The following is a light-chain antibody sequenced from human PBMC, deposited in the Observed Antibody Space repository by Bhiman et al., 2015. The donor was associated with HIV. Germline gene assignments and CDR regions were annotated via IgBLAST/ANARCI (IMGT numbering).Light chain of an antibody. V-gene: IGLV2-14*03. CDR1: SSDVGDYNY. Sequence: QSALTQPASVSGSPGQSITISCTGTSSDVGDYNYVSWYQQHPGKAPKLLIYHVTRRPSGVSNRFSGSKSDNTASLTISGLQTEDEADYYCCSYAGSSPVVFGGGTKLTVL. CDR2: HVT. J-gene: IGLJ2*01. CDR3: CSYAGSSPVV.